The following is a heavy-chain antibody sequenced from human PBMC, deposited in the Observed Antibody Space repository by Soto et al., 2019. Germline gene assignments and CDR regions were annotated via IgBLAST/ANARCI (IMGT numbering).Heavy chain of an antibody. D-gene: IGHD3-9*01. CDR1: GGSISSYY. V-gene: IGHV4-59*01. Sequence: PSETLSLTCTVSGGSISSYYWSWIRQPPGKGLEWIGYIYYSGSTNYNPSLKSRVTISVDTSKNQFSLKLSSVTAADTAVYYCASSRKYYDILTGYYQGAFDIWGQGTMVTVSS. J-gene: IGHJ3*02. CDR2: IYYSGST. CDR3: ASSRKYYDILTGYYQGAFDI.